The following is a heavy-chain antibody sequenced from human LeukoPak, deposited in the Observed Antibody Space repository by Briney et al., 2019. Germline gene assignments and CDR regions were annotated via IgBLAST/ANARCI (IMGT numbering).Heavy chain of an antibody. CDR3: ARDAGYCSSTSCYEGRDFDY. CDR2: INPNSGGT. Sequence: GASVKVSCKASGYTFTGYYMHWVRQAPGQGLEWMGWINPNSGGTNYAQKFQGWVTMTRDTSISTAYMELSRLRSDDTAVYYCARDAGYCSSTSCYEGRDFDYWGQRTLVTVSS. J-gene: IGHJ4*02. V-gene: IGHV1-2*04. CDR1: GYTFTGYY. D-gene: IGHD2-2*01.